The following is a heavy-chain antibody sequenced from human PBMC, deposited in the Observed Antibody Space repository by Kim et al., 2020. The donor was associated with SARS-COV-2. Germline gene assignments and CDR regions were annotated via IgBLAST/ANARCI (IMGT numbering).Heavy chain of an antibody. CDR3: ASSTYYYDSSGHRGGMDV. J-gene: IGHJ6*02. D-gene: IGHD3-22*01. V-gene: IGHV3-30*01. Sequence: KGRFTISRDNSKNTLYLQMNSLRAEDTAVYYCASSTYYYDSSGHRGGMDVWGQGTTVTVSS.